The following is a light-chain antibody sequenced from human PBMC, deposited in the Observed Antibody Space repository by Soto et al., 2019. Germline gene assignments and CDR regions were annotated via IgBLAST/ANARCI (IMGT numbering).Light chain of an antibody. J-gene: IGLJ3*02. CDR1: NSDVGSYNF. V-gene: IGLV2-23*01. CDR3: CSFAGSGATWV. CDR2: EAT. Sequence: QSVLTQPASVSGSPGQSITISCTGTNSDVGSYNFVSWYQQHPGKVPKLMIYEATKRPSGLSNRFSGSKSGNTASLTISGLQAEDEADYYCCSFAGSGATWVFGGGTKLTVL.